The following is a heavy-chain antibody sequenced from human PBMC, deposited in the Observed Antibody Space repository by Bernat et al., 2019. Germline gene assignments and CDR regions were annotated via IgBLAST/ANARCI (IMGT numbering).Heavy chain of an antibody. V-gene: IGHV3-30*01. J-gene: IGHJ4*02. CDR3: ARGATVTTQYYFDY. CDR2: ISYDGSNK. Sequence: QVQLVESGGGVVQPGRSLRLSCAASGFTFSSYAMHWVRQAPGKGLEWLAVISYDGSNKYYADSVKGRFTISRDNSKNTLYLQMNSLRAEDTAVYYCARGATVTTQYYFDYWGQGTLVTVSS. D-gene: IGHD4-17*01. CDR1: GFTFSSYA.